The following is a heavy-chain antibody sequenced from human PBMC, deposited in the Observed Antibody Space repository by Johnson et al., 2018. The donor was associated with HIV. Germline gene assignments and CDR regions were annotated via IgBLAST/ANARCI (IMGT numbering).Heavy chain of an antibody. V-gene: IGHV3-66*01. J-gene: IGHJ3*02. D-gene: IGHD3-16*02. Sequence: VQLVESGGGLVQPGGSLRLSCAASGFTVSSNYMSWVRQAPGKGLEWVSVIYSGGSTYYADSVKGRFTISRDNSKNTLYLQMNSLRAEDTAVYYCAKNYGFRYIGDAFDIWGQGTMVTVSS. CDR3: AKNYGFRYIGDAFDI. CDR2: IYSGGST. CDR1: GFTVSSNY.